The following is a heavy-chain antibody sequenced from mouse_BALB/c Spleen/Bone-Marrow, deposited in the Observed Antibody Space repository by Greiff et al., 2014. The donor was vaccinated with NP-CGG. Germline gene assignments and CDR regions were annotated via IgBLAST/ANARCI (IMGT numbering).Heavy chain of an antibody. CDR3: TGYVRRYYYAMDY. D-gene: IGHD2-14*01. CDR2: IYPGNSDT. V-gene: IGHV1-5*01. Sequence: VQLKESGTVLARPGASVKMSCKASGYTFTSYWMPWVKQRPGQGLEWIGAIYPGNSDTSYNQKFKGKAKLTAVTSTSTAYMELSRLTNEDSAVYYCTGYVRRYYYAMDYWGQGTSVTVSS. J-gene: IGHJ4*01. CDR1: GYTFTSYW.